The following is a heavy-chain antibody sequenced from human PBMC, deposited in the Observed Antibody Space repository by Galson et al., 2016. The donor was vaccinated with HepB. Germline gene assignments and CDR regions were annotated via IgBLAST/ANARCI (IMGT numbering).Heavy chain of an antibody. CDR1: GYRFSTSW. CDR3: ARHGVTKGYDR. J-gene: IGHJ5*02. D-gene: IGHD2-8*01. CDR2: IYAGDSET. V-gene: IGHV5-51*01. Sequence: QSGAEVKKPGESLKISCKGSGYRFSTSWIGWVRQMPGKGLEWMGIIYAGDSETRYSPSFKGHVTISADKSISTAYLQWSSLKASDTAIYYCARHGVTKGYDRWGQGTLVTVTS.